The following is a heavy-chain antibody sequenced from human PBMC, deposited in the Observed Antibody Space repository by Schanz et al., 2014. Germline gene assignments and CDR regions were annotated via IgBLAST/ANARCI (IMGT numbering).Heavy chain of an antibody. D-gene: IGHD1-7*01. Sequence: EVRLVESGGGLVQSGGSLRLSCAASGFTFSSYWMHWVRQAPGKGLVWVSRTSNDGSFTTFADSVKGRFTISRDNAKNTLHLQMSSLGAEDTAVYFCASLIGTTSAHFYGMDVWGQGPTVTVSS. CDR3: ASLIGTTSAHFYGMDV. J-gene: IGHJ6*02. CDR2: TSNDGSFT. V-gene: IGHV3-74*01. CDR1: GFTFSSYW.